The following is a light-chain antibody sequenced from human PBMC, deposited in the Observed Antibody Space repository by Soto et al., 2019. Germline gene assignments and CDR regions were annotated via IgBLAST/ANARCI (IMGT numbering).Light chain of an antibody. J-gene: IGKJ1*01. CDR3: QQYDIYWT. V-gene: IGKV1-5*01. CDR2: DAS. Sequence: DIQMTQSPSTLSASVGDRVTITCRASQSISRWVAWYQQKPGKAPKLLIYDASNLESGVPARFSGSGSGTEFTLTIRSLQPDDVATYYCQQYDIYWTFGQGTKVDIK. CDR1: QSISRW.